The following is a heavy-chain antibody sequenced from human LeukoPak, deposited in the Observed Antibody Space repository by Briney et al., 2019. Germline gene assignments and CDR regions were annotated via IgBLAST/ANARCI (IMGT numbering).Heavy chain of an antibody. CDR2: INSDGATT. D-gene: IGHD1-26*01. J-gene: IGHJ4*02. V-gene: IGHV3-74*01. CDR1: GFSFSNYW. CDR3: ARGIVGPTGDY. Sequence: GGSLRLSCVVSGFSFSNYWMHWVRQAPGKGLVWVSRINSDGATTNYAASVKGGFTISRDNAKNTLYLQMNGVRAEDTAVYYCARGIVGPTGDYWGQGTLVTVSS.